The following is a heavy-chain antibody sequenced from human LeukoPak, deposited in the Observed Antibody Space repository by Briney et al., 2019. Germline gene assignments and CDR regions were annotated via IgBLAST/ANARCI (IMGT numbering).Heavy chain of an antibody. CDR3: ATGRSLDY. V-gene: IGHV4-34*01. CDR1: GGSFRGYY. J-gene: IGHJ4*02. D-gene: IGHD2-8*02. Sequence: PSETLSLTCAVYGGSFRGYYWSWIRQPPGKGLEWIGEINHSGSTNYNPSLKSRVTISVDTSKNQFSLRLSSVTAADTAVYYCATGRSLDYWGQGTLVTVSS. CDR2: INHSGST.